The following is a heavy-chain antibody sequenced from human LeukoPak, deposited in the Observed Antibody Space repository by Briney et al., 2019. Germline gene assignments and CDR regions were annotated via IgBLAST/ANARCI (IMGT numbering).Heavy chain of an antibody. Sequence: PGGSLRLSCAASGFTFSSYAMNWVRQAPGKGLEWVSYISSSGSTIYYADSVKGRFTISRDNAKNSLYLQMNSLRAEDTAVYYCARGGPEGWFGELARNWFDPWGQGTLVTVSS. CDR1: GFTFSSYA. CDR2: ISSSGSTI. CDR3: ARGGPEGWFGELARNWFDP. D-gene: IGHD3-10*01. J-gene: IGHJ5*02. V-gene: IGHV3-48*03.